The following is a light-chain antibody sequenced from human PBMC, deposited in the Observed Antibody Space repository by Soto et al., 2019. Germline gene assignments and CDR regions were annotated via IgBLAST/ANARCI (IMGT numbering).Light chain of an antibody. CDR2: DAS. CDR1: QSVSSY. J-gene: IGKJ4*01. Sequence: EIVLTQSPATLPLSPGERATLSCRASQSVSSYLAWYKQKPDQAPRLLIYDASNRATGIPARFSGRGSGTDFTLTISSLEPEDFAVYYCQQRTNWPALTFGGGTKVEIK. V-gene: IGKV3-11*01. CDR3: QQRTNWPALT.